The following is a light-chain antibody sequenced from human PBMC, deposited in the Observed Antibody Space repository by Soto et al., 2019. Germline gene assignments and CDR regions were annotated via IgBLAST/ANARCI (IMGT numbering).Light chain of an antibody. Sequence: EVVMTQSPATLSVSPGETATLSCRASQNVYGSLAWYQQKPGQPPRLLFYATSTRAPGVPARFSGSGSGPDFTLTISSLQSEDFAVYYCQQYNNWPRTFGPGTRLEIK. J-gene: IGKJ5*01. CDR2: ATS. CDR1: QNVYGS. CDR3: QQYNNWPRT. V-gene: IGKV3-15*01.